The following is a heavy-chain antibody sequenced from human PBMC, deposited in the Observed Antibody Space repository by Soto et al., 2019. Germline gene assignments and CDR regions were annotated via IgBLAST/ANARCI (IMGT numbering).Heavy chain of an antibody. CDR2: IIPISGTA. Sequence: QVQRVQSGAEVKKPGSSVKVSCKASGGTFSSYAISWVRQAPGQGLEWRGGIIPISGTANYAQKFQGRVTITADESTSTAYMELSSLRSEDTAVYYCARSQGSSTSLEIYYYYYYGMDVWGQGTTVTVSS. V-gene: IGHV1-69*01. J-gene: IGHJ6*02. CDR1: GGTFSSYA. D-gene: IGHD2-2*01. CDR3: ARSQGSSTSLEIYYYYYYGMDV.